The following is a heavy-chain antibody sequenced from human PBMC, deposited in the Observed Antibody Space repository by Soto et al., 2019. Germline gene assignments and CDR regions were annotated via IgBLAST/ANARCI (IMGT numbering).Heavy chain of an antibody. CDR2: ISGGGATT. V-gene: IGHV3-23*01. CDR3: AKGRGGSGSLTPRVDF. J-gene: IGHJ4*02. D-gene: IGHD3-10*01. CDR1: GFTFNNYA. Sequence: EVQLLESGGGLVQPGGSLRLSCAASGFTFNNYAMTWVRQAPGKGLEWVSAISGGGATTSYADSVKGRFTVSRDGSKNTLYLQTSSLRAEDTALYYCAKGRGGSGSLTPRVDFWGQGTLVTVSS.